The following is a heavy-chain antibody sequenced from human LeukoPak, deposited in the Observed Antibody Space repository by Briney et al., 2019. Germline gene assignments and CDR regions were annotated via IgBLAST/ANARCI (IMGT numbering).Heavy chain of an antibody. CDR2: LYYSGST. D-gene: IGHD5-18*01. V-gene: IGHV4-39*01. CDR3: VSHPYSSYYYHMDV. CDR1: GDSISTNSYF. J-gene: IGHJ6*02. Sequence: SETLSLTCVVSGDSISTNSYFWGWIRQPPGKGLEWIGSLYYSGSTYFNPSLKSRVTISVDTSKNQFSLKLSSLTAADTAVYYCVSHPYSSYYYHMDVWGRGTTVTVSS.